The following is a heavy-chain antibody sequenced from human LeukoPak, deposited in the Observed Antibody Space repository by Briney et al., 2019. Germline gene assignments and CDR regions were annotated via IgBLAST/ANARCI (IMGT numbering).Heavy chain of an antibody. V-gene: IGHV3-7*03. CDR1: GFTFSSYW. J-gene: IGHJ3*02. Sequence: GGSLRLSCAASGFTFSSYWMTWVRQAPGKGLEWVANINEDGSEMYHVDSVKGRFTISKDNTKNSPFLQMNSLRAEDTAVYYCARGVYALDIWGQGTMVTVS. CDR2: INEDGSEM. CDR3: ARGVYALDI.